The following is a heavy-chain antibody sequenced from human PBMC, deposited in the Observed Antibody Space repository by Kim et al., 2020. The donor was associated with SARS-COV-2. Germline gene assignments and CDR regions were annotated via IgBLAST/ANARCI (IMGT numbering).Heavy chain of an antibody. CDR2: SNEDGSIT. CDR3: ARDLSGSNDL. J-gene: IGHJ5*02. D-gene: IGHD5-12*01. CDR1: GFTFSKYW. V-gene: IGHV3-74*01. Sequence: CAASGFTFSKYWMQWVRQVPGEGLVWVSRSNEDGSITNYADSVRGRFTISRDNARSTLYLQMNSLGAEDTALYYCARDLSGSNDLWGQGTLAT.